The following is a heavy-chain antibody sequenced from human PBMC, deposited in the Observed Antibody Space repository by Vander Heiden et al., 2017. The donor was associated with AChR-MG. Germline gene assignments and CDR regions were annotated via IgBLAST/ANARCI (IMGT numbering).Heavy chain of an antibody. CDR2: IGSSNSFV. V-gene: IGHV3-21*01. J-gene: IGHJ6*02. Sequence: EVQLVESGGGLVKPGGSLRLPRAASGFTFSSYTMNWVRQAPGTGLGWVSSIGSSNSFVYYADSVKGRFTISRDNAKNSLYLQMNSLRAEDTAVYYCARYYYGMDVWGQGTTVTVSS. CDR1: GFTFSSYT. CDR3: ARYYYGMDV. D-gene: IGHD3-10*01.